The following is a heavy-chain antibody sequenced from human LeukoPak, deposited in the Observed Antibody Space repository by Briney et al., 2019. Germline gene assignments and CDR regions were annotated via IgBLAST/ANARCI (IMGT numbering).Heavy chain of an antibody. CDR2: IWYDGGNK. CDR1: GFSFSTYS. J-gene: IGHJ4*02. V-gene: IGHV3-33*01. CDR3: ARAASHDSSGYYLVD. D-gene: IGHD3-22*01. Sequence: GGSLRLSCAASGFSFSTYSMHWVRQAPGKGPEWVAVIWYDGGNKYYSDSVKGRFTVSRDNSKNTLYLQTNSLRAEDTAVYYCARAASHDSSGYYLVDWGQGTLVTVSS.